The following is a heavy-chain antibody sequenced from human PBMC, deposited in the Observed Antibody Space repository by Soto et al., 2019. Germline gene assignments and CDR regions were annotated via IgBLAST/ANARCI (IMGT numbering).Heavy chain of an antibody. CDR1: GYTFTSYY. V-gene: IGHV1-46*03. CDR3: ARAASAGRKLDY. CDR2: INPSGGST. Sequence: ASVKVSCQASGYTFTSYYIHWVRQAPGQGLEWMGIINPSGGSTNYAQKFQGRVTMTRDTSTSTIYMELSSLRSEDTAVYFCARAASAGRKLDYWGQGTQVTVSS. J-gene: IGHJ4*02.